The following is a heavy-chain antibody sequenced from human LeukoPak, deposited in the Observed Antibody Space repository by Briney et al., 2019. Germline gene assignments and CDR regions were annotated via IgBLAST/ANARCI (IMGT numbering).Heavy chain of an antibody. J-gene: IGHJ5*01. CDR2: VTDTASIA. CDR1: GFTLSVYI. CDR3: AKGTVRSCSGHSCYPLDS. Sequence: GGALRRCCTAPGFTLSVYIRTRGREAPVKGLDSLFIVTDTASIAYHADSVKGRFTISRDNNKNKVYLEMNSLRVEETAVYYCAKGTVRSCSGHSCYPLDSRGQEAQVNVSS. D-gene: IGHD2-15*01. V-gene: IGHV3-23*01.